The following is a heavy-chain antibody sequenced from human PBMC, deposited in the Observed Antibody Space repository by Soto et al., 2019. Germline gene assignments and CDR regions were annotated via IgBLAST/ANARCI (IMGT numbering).Heavy chain of an antibody. CDR1: GYTFTSYY. CDR2: INPSGGST. D-gene: IGHD4-17*01. V-gene: IGHV1-46*01. Sequence: ASVKVSCKASGYTFTSYYMHWVQQAPGQGLEWMGIINPSGGSTSYAQKFQGRVTMTRDTSTSTVYMELSSLRSEDTAVYYCAREPVRFYGDAETFNWGQGTLVTVSS. J-gene: IGHJ4*02. CDR3: AREPVRFYGDAETFN.